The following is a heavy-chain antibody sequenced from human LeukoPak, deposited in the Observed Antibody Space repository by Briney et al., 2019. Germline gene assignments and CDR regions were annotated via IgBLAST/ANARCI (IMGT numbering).Heavy chain of an antibody. CDR2: INPNSGGT. Sequence: ASVKVSCKASGYTFTGYYMHWVRQAPGQGLEWMGWINPNSGGTNYAQKFQGWVTMTRDTSISTAYMELSSLRSEDTAVYYCARPIHYYGSGSYYKARYSFDYWGQGTLVTVSS. J-gene: IGHJ4*02. D-gene: IGHD3-10*01. CDR1: GYTFTGYY. V-gene: IGHV1-2*04. CDR3: ARPIHYYGSGSYYKARYSFDY.